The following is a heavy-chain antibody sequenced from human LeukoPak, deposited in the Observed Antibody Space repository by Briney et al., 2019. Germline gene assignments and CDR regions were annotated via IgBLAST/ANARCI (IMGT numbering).Heavy chain of an antibody. Sequence: SETLSLTCTVSGGSISSYYWSWIRQPPGKGLEWIGYIYYSGSTNYNPSLKSRVTISVDTSKNQFSLKLSSVTAADTALYYCARYTISLDYWGQGTLVTVSS. D-gene: IGHD3-3*01. CDR3: ARYTISLDY. J-gene: IGHJ4*02. CDR2: IYYSGST. V-gene: IGHV4-59*01. CDR1: GGSISSYY.